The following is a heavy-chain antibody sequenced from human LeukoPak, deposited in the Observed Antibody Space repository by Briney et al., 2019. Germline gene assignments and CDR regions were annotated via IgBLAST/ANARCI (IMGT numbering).Heavy chain of an antibody. CDR2: IKSKTDGGTT. CDR1: GFTFSNAW. CDR3: TTAFYGSGSYHY. J-gene: IGHJ4*02. D-gene: IGHD3-10*01. V-gene: IGHV3-15*01. Sequence: PGGSLRLSCAASGFTFSNAWMSWVRQAPGKGLEWGGRIKSKTDGGTTDYAAPVKGRFTIARDDSKNTLYLQMNSLKTEATAVYYCTTAFYGSGSYHYWGQGTLVTVSS.